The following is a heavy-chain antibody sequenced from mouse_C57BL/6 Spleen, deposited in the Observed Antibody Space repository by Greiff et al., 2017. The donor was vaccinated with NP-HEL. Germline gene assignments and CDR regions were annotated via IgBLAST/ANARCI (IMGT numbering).Heavy chain of an antibody. J-gene: IGHJ4*01. CDR3: ARDPSDGYYAMDY. D-gene: IGHD2-3*01. V-gene: IGHV5-16*01. CDR2: INYDGSST. CDR1: GFTFSDYY. Sequence: DVKLVESEGGLVQPGSSMKLSCTASGFTFSDYYMAWVRQVPEKGLEWVANINYDGSSTYYLDSLKSRFIISRDNAKNILYLQMSSLKSEDTATYYCARDPSDGYYAMDYWGQGTSVTVSS.